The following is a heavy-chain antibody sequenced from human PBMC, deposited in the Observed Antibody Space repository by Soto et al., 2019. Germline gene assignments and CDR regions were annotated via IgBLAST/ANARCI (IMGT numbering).Heavy chain of an antibody. CDR1: GFSFGSYA. V-gene: IGHV3-23*01. CDR3: ARWSYLDY. CDR2: ISGSDGKT. J-gene: IGHJ4*02. Sequence: GSLRLSCAASGFSFGSYALSWVRQAPGKGLEWVSTISGSDGKTFYADSVKGRFSISRDTSQSTLYLQMNSLRADDTSMYYCARWSYLDYWGQGTRVTVSS. D-gene: IGHD3-3*01.